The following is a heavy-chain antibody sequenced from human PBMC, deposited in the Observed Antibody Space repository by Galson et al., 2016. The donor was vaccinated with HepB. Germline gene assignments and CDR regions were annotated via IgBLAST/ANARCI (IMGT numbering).Heavy chain of an antibody. V-gene: IGHV4-34*11. Sequence: ETLSLTCAVNGGSLSAYYWNWIRQSPGKGLEWIGYVYKTGNTNYNPSLKSRVTVSVDTSKNQFSLKLRSVTTADTAVYYCARGVTGTPYFDFWGQGALVTVSS. CDR1: GGSLSAYY. D-gene: IGHD2-21*02. J-gene: IGHJ4*02. CDR3: ARGVTGTPYFDF. CDR2: VYKTGNT.